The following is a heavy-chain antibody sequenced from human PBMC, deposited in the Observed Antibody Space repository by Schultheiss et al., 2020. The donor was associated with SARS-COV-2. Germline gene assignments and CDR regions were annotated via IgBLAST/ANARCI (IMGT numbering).Heavy chain of an antibody. V-gene: IGHV4-4*07. CDR3: ARSEYGVSSALDM. Sequence: SQTLSLTCTVSGGFISNHYWSWIRQPAGKGLEWIGRIYISGSTNYNPSLKSRVTMSVDSSKNQFSLKLNSVTAADTAVYYCARSEYGVSSALDMWGQGTMVTVSS. CDR2: IYISGST. D-gene: IGHD6-6*01. J-gene: IGHJ3*02. CDR1: GGFISNHY.